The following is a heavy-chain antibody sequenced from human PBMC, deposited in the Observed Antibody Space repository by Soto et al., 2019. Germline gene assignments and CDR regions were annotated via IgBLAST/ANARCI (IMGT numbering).Heavy chain of an antibody. V-gene: IGHV1-18*01. CDR3: ARDTMVRGPSPGYNWFDP. Sequence: QVQLVQSGAEVKKPGASVKVSCKASGYTFTSYGISWVRQAPGQWLEWMGWISAYNGNTNYAQKLQGRVTMTTDTSTSTAYMELRSLRSDDTAVYYRARDTMVRGPSPGYNWFDPWGQGTLVTVSS. CDR1: GYTFTSYG. J-gene: IGHJ5*02. CDR2: ISAYNGNT. D-gene: IGHD3-10*01.